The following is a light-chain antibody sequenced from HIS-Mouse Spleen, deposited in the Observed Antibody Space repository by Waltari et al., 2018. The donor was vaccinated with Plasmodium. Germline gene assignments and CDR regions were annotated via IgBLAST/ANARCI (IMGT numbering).Light chain of an antibody. CDR2: GAS. V-gene: IGKV3-15*01. J-gene: IGKJ3*01. Sequence: EIVMTQSPATLSVSPGERATLSCRASQMVSSNLAWYQQKPGQAPRLLSYGASTRATGIPARFSGSGSGTEFTLTISSLQSEDFAVYYCQQYNNWSFTFGPGTKVDIK. CDR1: QMVSSN. CDR3: QQYNNWSFT.